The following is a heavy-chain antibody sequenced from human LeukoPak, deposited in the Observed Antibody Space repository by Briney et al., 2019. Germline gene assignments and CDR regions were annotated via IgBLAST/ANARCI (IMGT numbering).Heavy chain of an antibody. CDR2: IYSGGST. J-gene: IGHJ5*02. D-gene: IGHD3-9*01. V-gene: IGHV3-53*01. CDR1: GFTVSSNY. Sequence: PGGSLRLSCAASGFTVSSNYMSWVRQAPGKGLEWVSVIYSGGSTYYADSVKGRFTISRDNSKNTLYLQMNSLRAKDTAVYYCARGGDFDRARWFDPWGQGILVTVSS. CDR3: ARGGDFDRARWFDP.